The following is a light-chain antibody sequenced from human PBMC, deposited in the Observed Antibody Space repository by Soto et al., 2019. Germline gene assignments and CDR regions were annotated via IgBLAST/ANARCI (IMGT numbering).Light chain of an antibody. Sequence: DIQMTQYPNTLSASVGDRVTITCRASQSISSWLAWYQQKPGKAPKLLIYKASSLKSGVSSTFSGTGSGTEFTLTISSLQPGDFATYYCQHYNSYSQTFGQGTKVDI. CDR1: QSISSW. CDR3: QHYNSYSQT. CDR2: KAS. J-gene: IGKJ1*01. V-gene: IGKV1-5*03.